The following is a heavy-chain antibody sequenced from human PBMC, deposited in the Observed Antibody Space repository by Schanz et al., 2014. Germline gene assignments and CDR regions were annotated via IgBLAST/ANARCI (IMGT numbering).Heavy chain of an antibody. CDR1: GFTVSTNY. J-gene: IGHJ3*01. CDR2: LYTGGST. CDR3: VRDAGRDGYNLAFDV. D-gene: IGHD1-1*01. Sequence: EVQQVESGGGLIHPGGSLRLSCAVSGFTVSTNYMTWVRQAPGKGLECVSVLYTGGSTFYAESVRGRFFISRDSSKNTLFLHMNSLRAEDTAVYYCVRDAGRDGYNLAFDVWGQGTLVTVSS. V-gene: IGHV3-53*01.